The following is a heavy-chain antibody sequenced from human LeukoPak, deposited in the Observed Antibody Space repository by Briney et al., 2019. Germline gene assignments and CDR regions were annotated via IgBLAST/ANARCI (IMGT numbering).Heavy chain of an antibody. J-gene: IGHJ4*02. V-gene: IGHV1-2*02. CDR1: GYTFTGYY. Sequence: ASVKVSCKASGYTFTGYYMHWVRQAPGQGLEWMGWINPNSGGTNYAQKFQGRVTMTRDTSISTAYMELSRLRSDDTAVYYCASSTLYYDFWSGAEGWGQGTLVTVSS. CDR3: ASSTLYYDFWSGAEG. CDR2: INPNSGGT. D-gene: IGHD3-3*01.